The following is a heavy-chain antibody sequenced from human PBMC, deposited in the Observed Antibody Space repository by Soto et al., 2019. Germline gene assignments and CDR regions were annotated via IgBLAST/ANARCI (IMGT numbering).Heavy chain of an antibody. CDR2: ISGSGGST. CDR3: AKDLQLGYCSGGSCYSVY. J-gene: IGHJ4*02. Sequence: PGGSLRLSCAASGFTFSSYAMSWVRQAPGKGLEWVSAISGSGGSTYYADPVKGRFTISRDNSKNTLYLQMNSLRAEDTAVYYCAKDLQLGYCSGGSCYSVYWGQGTLVTVSS. V-gene: IGHV3-23*01. D-gene: IGHD2-15*01. CDR1: GFTFSSYA.